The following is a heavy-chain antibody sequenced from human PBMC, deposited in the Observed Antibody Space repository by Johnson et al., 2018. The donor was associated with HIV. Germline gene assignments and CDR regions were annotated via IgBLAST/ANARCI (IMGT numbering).Heavy chain of an antibody. CDR1: GFTFSSYA. CDR3: ARGFYDILTGFDAFDI. V-gene: IGHV3-30*14. CDR2: ISYDGSNK. Sequence: QVQLVESGGVVVQPGGSLRLSCAASGFTFSSYAMHWVRQAPGKGLEWVAVISYDGSNKYYADSVKGRFTISRDNSKNTLDLQMGSLRAEDMAVYYCARGFYDILTGFDAFDIWGLGTMVTVSS. J-gene: IGHJ3*02. D-gene: IGHD3-9*01.